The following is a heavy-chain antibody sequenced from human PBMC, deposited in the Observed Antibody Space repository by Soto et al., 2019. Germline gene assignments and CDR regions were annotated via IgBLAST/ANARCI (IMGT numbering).Heavy chain of an antibody. Sequence: SETLSLTCTVSGGSISSYYWSWIRQPPGKGLEWIGYIYYSGSTNYNPSLKSRVTISVDTSKNQFSLKLSSVTAADTAVYYCARRAVGGIVVVPAALLDAFDISGQQTMLTVSS. CDR2: IYYSGST. CDR3: ARRAVGGIVVVPAALLDAFDI. D-gene: IGHD2-2*01. CDR1: GGSISSYY. V-gene: IGHV4-59*01. J-gene: IGHJ3*02.